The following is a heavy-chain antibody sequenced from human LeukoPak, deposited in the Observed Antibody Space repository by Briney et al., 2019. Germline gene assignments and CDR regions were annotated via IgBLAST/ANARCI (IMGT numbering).Heavy chain of an antibody. CDR1: GGSISSYY. V-gene: IGHV4-59*01. Sequence: PSETLSLTCSVSGGSISSYYWSWIRQPPGKGLEWIGYIFYSGRTSYNPSLKSRVTLSVDTSKNRFSLRLSSVTAADTAVYYCARLSAMVRGVIITSPIDHWGQGTLVTVSS. J-gene: IGHJ4*02. CDR2: IFYSGRT. CDR3: ARLSAMVRGVIITSPIDH. D-gene: IGHD3-10*01.